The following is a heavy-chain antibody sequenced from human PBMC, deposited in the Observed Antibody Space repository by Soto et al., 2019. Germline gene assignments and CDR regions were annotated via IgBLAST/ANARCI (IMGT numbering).Heavy chain of an antibody. D-gene: IGHD6-13*01. Sequence: GGSLRLSCAASGFTFSSYWMSWVRQAPGKGLEWVATIKQDGSEKYYVDSVKGRFTISRDNAKNSLYLQMNSLRAEDTAVYYCARGPGQQLVTPFDYWGQGTLVTVSS. CDR1: GFTFSSYW. CDR2: IKQDGSEK. J-gene: IGHJ4*02. CDR3: ARGPGQQLVTPFDY. V-gene: IGHV3-7*03.